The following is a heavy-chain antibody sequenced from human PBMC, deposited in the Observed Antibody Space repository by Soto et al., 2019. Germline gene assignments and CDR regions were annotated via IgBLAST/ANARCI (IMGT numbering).Heavy chain of an antibody. Sequence: QVQLVQSGAEVKKPGSSVKVSCKASGGTFSSYTISWVRQAPGQGLEWMGRIIPILGIANHTQKFQGRVPITADNSTTTAYTELSSLRSEDTAVYYWARGREDVVRDLRWFDPWGQGTLVTVSS. CDR3: ARGREDVVRDLRWFDP. J-gene: IGHJ5*02. D-gene: IGHD3-10*01. CDR1: GGTFSSYT. CDR2: IIPILGIA. V-gene: IGHV1-69*02.